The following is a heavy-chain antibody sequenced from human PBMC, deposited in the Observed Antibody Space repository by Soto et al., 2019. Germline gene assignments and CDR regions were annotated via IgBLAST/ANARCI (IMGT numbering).Heavy chain of an antibody. CDR3: ARRNYPYYFDY. J-gene: IGHJ4*02. CDR2: ISYSGTT. CDR1: GGSISSSSSY. D-gene: IGHD3-10*01. Sequence: SESLSLTCTVSGGSISSSSSYWGWIRQPPGKGLEWIGTISYSGTTYYDPSLRSRVTISVDTSKNQVPLKLSSVTAADTAVYYCARRNYPYYFDYWGQGILVTVSS. V-gene: IGHV4-39*01.